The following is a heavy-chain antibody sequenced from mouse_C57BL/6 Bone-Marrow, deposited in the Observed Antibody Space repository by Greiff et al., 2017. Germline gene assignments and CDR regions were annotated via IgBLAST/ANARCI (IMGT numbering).Heavy chain of an antibody. CDR2: IHPNSGST. D-gene: IGHD2-1*01. V-gene: IGHV1-64*01. CDR1: GYTFTSYW. CDR3: ARFYYGNYYAMDY. Sequence: VQLQQPGAELVKPGASVKLSCKASGYTFTSYWIHWVKQRPGQGLEWIGMIHPNSGSTNYNEKFKSKATLTVDKSSSTAYMQLSSLTSEDSAVYYCARFYYGNYYAMDYWGQGTSVTVSS. J-gene: IGHJ4*01.